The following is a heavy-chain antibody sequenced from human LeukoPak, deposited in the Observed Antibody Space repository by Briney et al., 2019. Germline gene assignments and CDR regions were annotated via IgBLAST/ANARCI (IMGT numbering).Heavy chain of an antibody. CDR2: IKQDWSEK. CDR3: ARGGVPYYYGSGSYPVDPPLSPPFDY. Sequence: PGGSLRLFCAASGFTLRSYWMRWVRQAPGKGWEGVANIKQDWSEKYYVDSVKDRFDFSRENAKNSLYLQMNRLRAEDTAVYYGARGGVPYYYGSGSYPVDPPLSPPFDYWGQGTLVTVTS. D-gene: IGHD3-10*01. V-gene: IGHV3-7*03. CDR1: GFTLRSYW. J-gene: IGHJ4*02.